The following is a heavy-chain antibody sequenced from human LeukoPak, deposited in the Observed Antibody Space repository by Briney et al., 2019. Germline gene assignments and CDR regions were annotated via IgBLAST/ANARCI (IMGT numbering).Heavy chain of an antibody. D-gene: IGHD6-19*01. J-gene: IGHJ4*02. V-gene: IGHV3-23*01. CDR1: GFTFSSYA. CDR2: ISGSGGST. CDR3: AKDPPQWLVREGIIDY. Sequence: PGGSLRLSCAASGFTFSSYAMSWVRQAPGKGLEWVSAISGSGGSTYYADSVKGRFTISRDNSKNTLYLQMNSLRAEDTAVYYCAKDPPQWLVREGIIDYWGQGTLVTVSS.